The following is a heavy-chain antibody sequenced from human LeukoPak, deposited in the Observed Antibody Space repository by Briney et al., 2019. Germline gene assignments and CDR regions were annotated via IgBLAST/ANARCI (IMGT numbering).Heavy chain of an antibody. D-gene: IGHD3-22*01. V-gene: IGHV1-46*01. CDR2: INPSGGST. Sequence: ASVKVSCKASGYIFISYGISWVRQAPGQGLEWMGIINPSGGSTSYAQKFQGRVTMTRDTSTSTVYMELSSLRSGDTAVYYCARAGDDSSGYDYWGQGTLVTVSS. CDR1: GYIFISYG. J-gene: IGHJ4*02. CDR3: ARAGDDSSGYDY.